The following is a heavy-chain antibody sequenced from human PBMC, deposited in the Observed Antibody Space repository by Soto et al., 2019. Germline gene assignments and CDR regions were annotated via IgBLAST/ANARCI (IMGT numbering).Heavy chain of an antibody. V-gene: IGHV3-21*01. CDR3: ARERGYYYGMDV. D-gene: IGHD3-10*01. CDR1: GFTLSSYS. J-gene: IGHJ6*02. Sequence: PGGSLRLSCAASGFTLSSYSMNWVRQAPGKGLEWVSSISSSSSYIYYADSVKGRFTISRDNAKNSLYLQMNSLRAEDTAVYYCARERGYYYGMDVWGQGTTVTVSS. CDR2: ISSSSSYI.